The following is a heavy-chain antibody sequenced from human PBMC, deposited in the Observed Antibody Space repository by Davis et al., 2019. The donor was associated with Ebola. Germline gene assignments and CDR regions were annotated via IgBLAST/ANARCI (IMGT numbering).Heavy chain of an antibody. V-gene: IGHV4-38-2*02. Sequence: PSETLSLTCTVSGYSISSGYYWGWIRQPPGKGLEWIGSIYHSGSTYYNPSLKSRVTISVDTSKNQFSLKLSSVTAADTAVYYCARVSGQYSSSSPIDYWGQGTLVTVSS. J-gene: IGHJ4*02. CDR3: ARVSGQYSSSSPIDY. CDR2: IYHSGST. D-gene: IGHD6-6*01. CDR1: GYSISSGYY.